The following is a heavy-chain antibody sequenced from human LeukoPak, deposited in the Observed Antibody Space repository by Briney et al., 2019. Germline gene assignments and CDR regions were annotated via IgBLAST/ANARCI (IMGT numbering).Heavy chain of an antibody. J-gene: IGHJ6*03. CDR2: IYTSGST. Sequence: KPSETLSLTCTVSGGSISSGSYYWSWIRQPAGKGLEWIGRIYTSGSTNYNPSLKSRVTISVDTSKNQFSLKLSSVTAADTAVYYCARAVDIVATIEEGPYYYYYYMDVWGKGTTVTISS. D-gene: IGHD5-12*01. V-gene: IGHV4-61*02. CDR3: ARAVDIVATIEEGPYYYYYYMDV. CDR1: GGSISSGSYY.